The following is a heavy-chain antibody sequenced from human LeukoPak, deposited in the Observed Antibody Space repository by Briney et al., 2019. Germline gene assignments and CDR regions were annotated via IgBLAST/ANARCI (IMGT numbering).Heavy chain of an antibody. D-gene: IGHD2-15*01. J-gene: IGHJ4*02. CDR1: GFTVSSNY. V-gene: IGHV3-53*01. Sequence: GGSLRLSCAASGFTVSSNYMSWVRQAPGKGLEWVSVIYSGGSTYYADSVKGRFTISRDNSKNTLYLQMNSLRAEDTAVYYCAKGPQYCSGGSCYQADYWGQGTLVTVSS. CDR2: IYSGGST. CDR3: AKGPQYCSGGSCYQADY.